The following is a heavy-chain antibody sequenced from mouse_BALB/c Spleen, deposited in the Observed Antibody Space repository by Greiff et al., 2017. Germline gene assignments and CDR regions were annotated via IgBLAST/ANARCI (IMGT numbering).Heavy chain of an antibody. Sequence: EVKLMESGGGLVKPGGSLKLSCAASGFAFSSYDMSWVRQTPEKRLEWVAYISSGGGSTYYPDTVKGRFTISRDNAKNTLYLQMSSLKSEDTAMYYCARHLLGQLGLSGAMDYWGQGTSVTVSS. CDR3: ARHLLGQLGLSGAMDY. D-gene: IGHD3-2*01. CDR2: ISSGGGST. J-gene: IGHJ4*01. V-gene: IGHV5-12-1*01. CDR1: GFAFSSYD.